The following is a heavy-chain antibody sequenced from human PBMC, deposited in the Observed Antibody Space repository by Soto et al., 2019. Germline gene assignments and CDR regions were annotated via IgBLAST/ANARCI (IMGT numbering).Heavy chain of an antibody. V-gene: IGHV1-69*13. D-gene: IGHD2-2*01. Sequence: GASVKVSCKASGGTFSSYAISWVRQAPGQGLEWMGGIIPIFGTANYAQKFQGRVTITADESTSTAYMGLSSLRSEDTAVYYCARDKFVVVPAAIHYYYGMDVWGQGTTVTVSS. CDR1: GGTFSSYA. CDR3: ARDKFVVVPAAIHYYYGMDV. J-gene: IGHJ6*02. CDR2: IIPIFGTA.